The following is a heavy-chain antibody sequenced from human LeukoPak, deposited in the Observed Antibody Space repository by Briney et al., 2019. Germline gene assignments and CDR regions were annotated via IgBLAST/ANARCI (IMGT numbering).Heavy chain of an antibody. CDR2: IIPIFGTA. D-gene: IGHD2-21*02. CDR1: GGTFSSYA. CDR3: ARDLAYCGGDCYSHWFDP. V-gene: IGHV1-69*05. J-gene: IGHJ5*02. Sequence: GSSVKVSCKASGGTFSSYAISWVRQAPGQGLEWMGGIIPIFGTANYAQKFQGRVTITRGTSASTAYMELSSLRSEDTAVYYCARDLAYCGGDCYSHWFDPWGQGTLVTVSS.